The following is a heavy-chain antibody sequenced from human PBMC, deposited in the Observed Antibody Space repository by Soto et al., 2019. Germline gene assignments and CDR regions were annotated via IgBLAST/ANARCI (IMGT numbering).Heavy chain of an antibody. CDR1: GGTFSSYT. D-gene: IGHD2-15*01. Sequence: QVQLVQSGAEVKKPGSSVKVSCKASGGTFSSYTISWVRQAPGQGLEWMGRIIPILGIANYAQKFQGRVTITADKSTSTAYMELSSLRSEDTAVYYCARAIREVADDDAFDIWAQGTMVTVSS. J-gene: IGHJ3*02. V-gene: IGHV1-69*02. CDR3: ARAIREVADDDAFDI. CDR2: IIPILGIA.